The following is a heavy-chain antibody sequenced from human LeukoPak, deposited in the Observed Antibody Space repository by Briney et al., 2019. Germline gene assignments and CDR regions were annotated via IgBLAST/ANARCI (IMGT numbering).Heavy chain of an antibody. V-gene: IGHV3-49*03. D-gene: IGHD1-1*01. CDR2: IRSKAYGETA. Sequence: GGSLRLSCTASGFTFGDYAMSWIRQAPGKGLEWVGFIRSKAYGETADYAASVKGRFTISRDDSKAIAYLQMNSLKTEDTAVYHCTRDRGAYNLYGYWGQGTLVTVSS. J-gene: IGHJ4*02. CDR3: TRDRGAYNLYGY. CDR1: GFTFGDYA.